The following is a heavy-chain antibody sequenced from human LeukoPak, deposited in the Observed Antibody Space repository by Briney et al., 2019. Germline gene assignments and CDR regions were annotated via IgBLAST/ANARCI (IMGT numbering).Heavy chain of an antibody. J-gene: IGHJ3*02. V-gene: IGHV1-8*01. D-gene: IGHD3-3*01. CDR3: ARVDYDFWSASGAFDI. CDR1: GYTFTSYD. Sequence: ASVKVSCKASGYTFTSYDINWVRQAPGQGLEWMGWMNPNSGNTGYAQKFQGRVTMTRNTSISTAYMELSSLRSEDTAVYYCARVDYDFWSASGAFDIWGQGTMVTVSS. CDR2: MNPNSGNT.